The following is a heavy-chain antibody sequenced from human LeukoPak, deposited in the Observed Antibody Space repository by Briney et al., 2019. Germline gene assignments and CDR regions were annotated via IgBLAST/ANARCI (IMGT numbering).Heavy chain of an antibody. J-gene: IGHJ5*02. D-gene: IGHD1-1*01. CDR2: ISGSGGST. CDR1: GFTFSSYA. Sequence: GGSLRLSCAASGFTFSSYAMSWVRQAPGKGLEWVSAISGSGGSTYYADSVKGRFTISRDNSKNTLYLQMNSLRAEDTAVYYCARDHGMRKTNFWFDPWGQETLVTVSS. V-gene: IGHV3-23*01. CDR3: ARDHGMRKTNFWFDP.